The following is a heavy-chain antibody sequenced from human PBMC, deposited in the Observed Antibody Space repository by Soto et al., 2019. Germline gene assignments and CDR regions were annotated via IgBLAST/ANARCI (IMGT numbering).Heavy chain of an antibody. CDR1: GYTFTGYY. CDR2: INPNSGGT. V-gene: IGHV1-2*04. Sequence: VASVKVSCKASGYTFTGYYMHWVRQAPGQGLEWMGWINPNSGGTNYAQKFQGWVTMTRDTSISTAYMELSRLRSDDTAVYYCATASSIAAAGTYSTNEYYYYGMDVWGQGTTVTVSS. J-gene: IGHJ6*02. D-gene: IGHD6-13*01. CDR3: ATASSIAAAGTYSTNEYYYYGMDV.